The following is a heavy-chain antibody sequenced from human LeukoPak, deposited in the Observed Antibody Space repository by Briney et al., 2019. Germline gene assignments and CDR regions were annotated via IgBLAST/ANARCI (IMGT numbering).Heavy chain of an antibody. Sequence: RRSLRLSCAASGFTVSTYYMTWARQAPGKGLECVSVIYSGGSTYYADSVKRRFTVSRDNSKNTVSLQMDSLSPEHTAMYYCAKVRGDHAHLQDDFDYWGQGTLVTVSS. CDR2: IYSGGST. J-gene: IGHJ4*02. D-gene: IGHD2-21*02. CDR3: AKVRGDHAHLQDDFDY. V-gene: IGHV3-53*01. CDR1: GFTVSTYY.